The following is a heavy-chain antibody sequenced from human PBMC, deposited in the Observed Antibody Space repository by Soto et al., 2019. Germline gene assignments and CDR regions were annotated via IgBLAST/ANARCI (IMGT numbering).Heavy chain of an antibody. CDR2: IYYSGST. V-gene: IGHV4-59*08. Sequence: SETLSLTCTVSGDSISSYYWSWIRQPPGKGLEWIGYIYYSGSTKYNPSLKGRVTISVDTSKSQFSLILSSVTAADTAVYYCTRHASGGDYRFDYWAQGTLVTVSS. CDR3: TRHASGGDYRFDY. CDR1: GDSISSYY. J-gene: IGHJ4*02. D-gene: IGHD4-17*01.